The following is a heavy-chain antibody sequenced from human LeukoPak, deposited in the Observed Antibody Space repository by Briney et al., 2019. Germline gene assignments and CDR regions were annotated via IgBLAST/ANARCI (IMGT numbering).Heavy chain of an antibody. D-gene: IGHD3-10*01. CDR2: IYNSRST. CDR3: ASYYGSGEY. J-gene: IGHJ4*02. Sequence: SESLSLTCTVSGGSVSSYYCSWIRQPAGKGLEWIGRIYNSRSTNYNPSLKSRVTMSVDTSKHQFSLKLSPLTAADTAVYYCASYYGSGEYWGQGTLVTVSS. CDR1: GGSVSSYY. V-gene: IGHV4-4*07.